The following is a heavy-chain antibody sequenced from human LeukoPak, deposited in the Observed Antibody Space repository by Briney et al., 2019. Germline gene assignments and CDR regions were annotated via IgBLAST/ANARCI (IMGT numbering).Heavy chain of an antibody. Sequence: SETLSLTCTVSGGSVSSGRYYWGWLRQPPGKGLEGTGLIYYSGSTNYNPSPKTRFPMSVDPAQNQCSLTVSSVTAPHSAVDYCAREPYYNYAFDIWGQGTMVTVSS. CDR2: IYYSGST. V-gene: IGHV4-61*01. J-gene: IGHJ3*02. CDR3: AREPYYNYAFDI. CDR1: GGSVSSGRYY. D-gene: IGHD1-1*01.